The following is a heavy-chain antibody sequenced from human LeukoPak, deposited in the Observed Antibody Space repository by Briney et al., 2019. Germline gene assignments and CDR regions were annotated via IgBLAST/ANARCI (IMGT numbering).Heavy chain of an antibody. CDR1: GGSFSGYY. Sequence: SETLSLTCAVYGGSFSGYYWSWIRQPPGKGLEWIGSIYYTGNTYYNASLKSQVSISIDTSKNQFSLRLTSVTAADTAVYFCARQTGSGLFILPGGQGTLVTVSS. CDR3: ARQTGSGLFILP. V-gene: IGHV4-34*01. D-gene: IGHD3/OR15-3a*01. CDR2: IYYTGNT. J-gene: IGHJ4*02.